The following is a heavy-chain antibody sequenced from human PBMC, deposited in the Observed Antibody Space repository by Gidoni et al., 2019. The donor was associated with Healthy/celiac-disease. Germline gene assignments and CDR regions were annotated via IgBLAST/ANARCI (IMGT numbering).Heavy chain of an antibody. D-gene: IGHD6-13*01. V-gene: IGHV3-30-3*01. CDR2: ISYDGSNK. J-gene: IGHJ6*03. CDR1: GFTFSSYA. CDR3: ARGWAAAGLEYYMDV. Sequence: QVQLVESGGGVVQPGRSLRLSCAASGFTFSSYAMHWVRQAPGKGLGWVAVISYDGSNKYYADSVKGRFTISRDNSKNTLYLQMNSLRAEDTAVYYCARGWAAAGLEYYMDVWGKGTTVTVSS.